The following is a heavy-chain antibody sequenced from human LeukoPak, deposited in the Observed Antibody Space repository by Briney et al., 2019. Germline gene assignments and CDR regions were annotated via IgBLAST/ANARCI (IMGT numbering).Heavy chain of an antibody. D-gene: IGHD2-2*02. CDR3: ARDNYCSSTDCYNFDY. CDR2: IWYDGSNK. CDR1: GFAFSGYG. J-gene: IGHJ4*02. V-gene: IGHV3-33*01. Sequence: GRSLRLSCAASGFAFSGYGMHWVRQAPGKGLEWVAVIWYDGSNKYYEDSVKGRFTISRDTSTNTLYLQMNSLRVDDTAVYYCARDNYCSSTDCYNFDYWGQGTLVTVS.